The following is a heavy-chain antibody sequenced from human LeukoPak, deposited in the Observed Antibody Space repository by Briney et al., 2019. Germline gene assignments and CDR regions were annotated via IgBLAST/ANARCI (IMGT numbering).Heavy chain of an antibody. CDR1: GFSISSYE. V-gene: IGHV3-48*03. D-gene: IGHD5-24*01. J-gene: IGHJ4*02. CDR3: ARDRWLQSQRYFDY. Sequence: GGSLRLSCEASGFSISSYEMTWVRQAPGKGLEWVSHISHSGSTISYADSVKGRFTISRDNAKNSLYVQMDSLRAEDTAVYYCARDRWLQSQRYFDYWGQGILVTVSS. CDR2: ISHSGSTI.